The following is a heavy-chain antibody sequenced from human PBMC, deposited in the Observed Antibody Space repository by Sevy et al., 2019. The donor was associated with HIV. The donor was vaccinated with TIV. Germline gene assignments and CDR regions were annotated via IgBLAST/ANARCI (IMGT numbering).Heavy chain of an antibody. CDR3: AKDTGDGYFDY. CDR1: GFTFDDYA. CDR2: ISWNSGSI. Sequence: GGCLRLSCAASGFTFDDYAMHWVRQAPGKGLEWVSGISWNSGSIGYADSVKGRFTISRDNAKNSLYLQMNSLRAEDTALYYCAKDTGDGYFDYWGQGTLVTVSS. V-gene: IGHV3-9*01. J-gene: IGHJ4*02.